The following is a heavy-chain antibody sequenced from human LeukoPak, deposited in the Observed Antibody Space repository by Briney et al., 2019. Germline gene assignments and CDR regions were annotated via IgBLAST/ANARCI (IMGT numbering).Heavy chain of an antibody. V-gene: IGHV3-21*01. CDR1: GFSFRSYN. Sequence: GGSLRLSCAASGFSFRSYNMNWVRQAPWKGLEWVSSISSSSTYISYADSVKGRFTISRDNAKNSLYLQMNSLRAEDTAVHYCARDRIDYWGQGTLLTVSS. CDR2: ISSSSTYI. J-gene: IGHJ4*02. CDR3: ARDRIDY.